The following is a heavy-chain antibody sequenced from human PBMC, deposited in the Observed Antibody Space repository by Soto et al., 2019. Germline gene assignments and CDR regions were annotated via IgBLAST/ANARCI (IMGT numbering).Heavy chain of an antibody. CDR2: IIPIFGTA. Sequence: QVQLVQSGAEVKKPGSSVKVSCKASGGTFSSYAISWVRQAPGQGLEWMGGIIPIFGTANYAQKFQGRVTITADESTRTAYMELSSLRSEDTAVYYCARVKGLEATMEGWFDPWGQGTLVTVSS. D-gene: IGHD5-12*01. CDR1: GGTFSSYA. J-gene: IGHJ5*02. CDR3: ARVKGLEATMEGWFDP. V-gene: IGHV1-69*01.